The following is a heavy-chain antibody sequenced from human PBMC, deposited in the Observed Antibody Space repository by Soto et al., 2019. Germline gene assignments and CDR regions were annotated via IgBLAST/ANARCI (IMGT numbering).Heavy chain of an antibody. D-gene: IGHD5-12*01. CDR1: GFTFSSYA. CDR3: TRGRGYGVPFDP. V-gene: IGHV3-23*01. CDR2: ISESGDNT. Sequence: EVQLLESGGGSVQPGGSLRLSCAASGFTFSSYAMTWARQAPGEGLEWVSGISESGDNTYYADSVKGRFNISRDDSKNTLYLQMNSLRVEDTAVYYCTRGRGYGVPFDPWGQGTLVTVSS. J-gene: IGHJ5*02.